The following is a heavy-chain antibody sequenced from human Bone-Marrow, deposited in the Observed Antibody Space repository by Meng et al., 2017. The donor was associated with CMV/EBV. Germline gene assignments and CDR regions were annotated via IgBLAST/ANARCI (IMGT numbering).Heavy chain of an antibody. D-gene: IGHD2-2*02. CDR1: GFTFSSYW. Sequence: GESLKISCAASGFTFSSYWMSWGRQAPGKGLEWVANIKQDGSEKYYVDSVKGRFTISRDNAKNSLYLQMNSLRAEDTAVYYCARESYIVVVPAAIPVGDKYNWFDPWGQGTLVTVSS. J-gene: IGHJ5*02. CDR2: IKQDGSEK. V-gene: IGHV3-7*01. CDR3: ARESYIVVVPAAIPVGDKYNWFDP.